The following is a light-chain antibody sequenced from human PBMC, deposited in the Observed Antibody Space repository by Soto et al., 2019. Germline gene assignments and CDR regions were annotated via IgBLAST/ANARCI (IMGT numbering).Light chain of an antibody. CDR1: SSNIGDNF. CDR3: GTWDSSLNGYVV. V-gene: IGLV1-51*01. J-gene: IGLJ2*01. CDR2: DNY. Sequence: QSVLTQPPSVSAAPGQKVTISCSGSSSNIGDNFVSWYQHLPGTAPKLLIYDNYKRPSGIPDRFSGSKAGTSATLDITGLQTGDEADDYCGTWDSSLNGYVVFGGGTKLTVL.